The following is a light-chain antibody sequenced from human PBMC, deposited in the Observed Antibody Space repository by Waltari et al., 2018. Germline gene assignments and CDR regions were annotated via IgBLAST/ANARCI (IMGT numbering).Light chain of an antibody. V-gene: IGLV1-40*01. CDR2: ANT. J-gene: IGLJ3*02. CDR3: QSYDKILSAWV. CDR1: TSNTGAGYD. Sequence: QSVLTQPPSVSGAPGQRVTVSCTGSTSNTGAGYDVQWYQQFPGRAPRLVTSANTYRPSGVPDRFSATKSGSSASLAITGLQAEDEADYYCQSYDKILSAWVFGGGTKVTVL.